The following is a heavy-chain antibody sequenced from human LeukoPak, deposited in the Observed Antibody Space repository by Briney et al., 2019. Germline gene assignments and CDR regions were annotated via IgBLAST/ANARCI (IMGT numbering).Heavy chain of an antibody. J-gene: IGHJ3*02. CDR2: IIPILGIA. V-gene: IGHV1-69*04. CDR1: GGTFSSYA. D-gene: IGHD4-17*01. Sequence: ASVKVSCKASGGTFSSYAISWVRQAPGQGLEWMGRIIPILGIANYAQKFQGRVTITADNSTSTAYMELSSLRSEDTAVYYCARSRLRAAFDIWGQGTMVTVSS. CDR3: ARSRLRAAFDI.